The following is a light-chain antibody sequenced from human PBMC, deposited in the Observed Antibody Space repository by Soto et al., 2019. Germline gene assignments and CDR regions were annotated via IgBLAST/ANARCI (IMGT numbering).Light chain of an antibody. CDR2: GAS. CDR1: QTMSNNY. V-gene: IGKV3-20*01. CDR3: QRYGSSTT. J-gene: IGKJ1*01. Sequence: IVLTQSPGTLSLSPGDRATLAFRASQTMSNNYLAWYQQKPGQAPRLLIYGASSRATDIPDRFSGSGSGTYFTLTISRLEPDDFAVYFCQRYGSSTTFGQGTKVEV.